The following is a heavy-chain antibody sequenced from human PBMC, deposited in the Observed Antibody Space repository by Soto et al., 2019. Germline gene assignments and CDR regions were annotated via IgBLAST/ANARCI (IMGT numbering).Heavy chain of an antibody. CDR1: GDNINSVYYF. CDR2: IFYTGST. CDR3: ARVKDRLYRNYYFDX. Sequence: TLYLTCSVSGDNINSVYYFWSWIRQPPGKGVELIGSIFYTGSTYYSQSLKSRASMSMDTSKSLFSVRLRSLTAADTAVYFCARVKDRLYRNYYFDXWGQVTLVTVSX. D-gene: IGHD2-15*01. J-gene: IGHJ4*02. V-gene: IGHV4-30-4*01.